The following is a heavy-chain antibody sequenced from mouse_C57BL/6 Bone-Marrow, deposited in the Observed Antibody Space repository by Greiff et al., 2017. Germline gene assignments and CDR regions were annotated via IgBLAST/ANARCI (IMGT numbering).Heavy chain of an antibody. D-gene: IGHD1-1*01. Sequence: QVQLQQPGAELVRPGTSVKLSCKASGYTFTSYWMHWVKQRPGQGLEWIGVIDSSDSYTNYIQKFKGKATMTVDTSSSTAYMQLSSLTSENSAVYYCASPTLDYWGQGTSVTVSS. CDR3: ASPTLDY. J-gene: IGHJ4*01. V-gene: IGHV1-59*01. CDR2: IDSSDSYT. CDR1: GYTFTSYW.